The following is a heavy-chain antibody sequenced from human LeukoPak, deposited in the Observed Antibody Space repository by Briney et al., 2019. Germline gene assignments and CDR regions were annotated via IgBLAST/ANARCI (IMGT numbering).Heavy chain of an antibody. CDR1: GYTFTGYY. Sequence: GPVKVSCKASGYTFTGYYMHWVRQAPGQGLEWMGWISAYNGNTNYAQKLQGRVTMTTDTSTSTAYMELRSLRSDDTAVYYCARSSGGSVAGTAGYWGQGTLVTVSS. CDR3: ARSSGGSVAGTAGY. D-gene: IGHD6-19*01. J-gene: IGHJ4*02. V-gene: IGHV1-18*04. CDR2: ISAYNGNT.